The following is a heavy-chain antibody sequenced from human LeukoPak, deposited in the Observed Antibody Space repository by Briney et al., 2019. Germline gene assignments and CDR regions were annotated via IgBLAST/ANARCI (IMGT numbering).Heavy chain of an antibody. D-gene: IGHD6-6*01. CDR1: GFTFSTYN. Sequence: GGSLRLSCAASGFTFSTYNMHWVRQAPGKGLEWGAVIWYDASNKYHAESVEGRFTISRDNSKNTLYLQMNNLRAEDTAVYYCARAPYSSSYRPPPDYWGQGTLVTVSS. CDR2: IWYDASNK. CDR3: ARAPYSSSYRPPPDY. V-gene: IGHV3-33*01. J-gene: IGHJ4*02.